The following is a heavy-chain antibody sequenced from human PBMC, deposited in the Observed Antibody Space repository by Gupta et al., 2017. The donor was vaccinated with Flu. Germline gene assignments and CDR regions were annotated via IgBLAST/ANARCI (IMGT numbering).Heavy chain of an antibody. D-gene: IGHD2-2*01. V-gene: IGHV3-9*01. CDR2: ISWNSGSI. CDR3: AKDHDGLVVPAAYDY. J-gene: IGHJ4*02. CDR1: GFTFDDYA. Sequence: EVQLVESGGGLVQPGSSLRLSCAASGFTFDDYAMHWVRQAPGKGLEWVSGISWNSGSIGYADSVKGRFTISRDNAKNSLYLQMNSLRAEDTALYYCAKDHDGLVVPAAYDYWGQGTLVTVSS.